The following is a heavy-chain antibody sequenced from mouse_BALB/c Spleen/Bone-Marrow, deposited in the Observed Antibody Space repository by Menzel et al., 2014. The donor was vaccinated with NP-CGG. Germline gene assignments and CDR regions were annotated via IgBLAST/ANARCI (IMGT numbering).Heavy chain of an antibody. CDR1: GYTFTSYW. Sequence: VQLQQSVAELAKPGASVKMSCKASGYTFTSYWMHWVKQRPGQGLEWIGYINPSTGYTDYNQKFNDKATLTADKSSSTAYMQLSSLTSKDSAVYYCARGNPLYAMDYWGQGTSVTVSS. CDR2: INPSTGYT. J-gene: IGHJ4*01. D-gene: IGHD2-1*01. V-gene: IGHV1-7*01. CDR3: ARGNPLYAMDY.